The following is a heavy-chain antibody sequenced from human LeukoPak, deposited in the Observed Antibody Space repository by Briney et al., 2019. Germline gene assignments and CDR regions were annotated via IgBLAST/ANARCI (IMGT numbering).Heavy chain of an antibody. CDR1: GGSISSSSYY. CDR2: TYYDGST. V-gene: IGHV4-39*01. CDR3: ARHLVCEGPITIFGVVHPGCDAFDI. D-gene: IGHD3-3*01. Sequence: SETLSLTCTVSGGSISSSSYYWGWIRQPPGKGLEWIGYTYYDGSTYYNPSLKSRVTISVDTSKNQFSLKLSSVTAADTAVYYCARHLVCEGPITIFGVVHPGCDAFDIWGQGTMVTVSS. J-gene: IGHJ3*02.